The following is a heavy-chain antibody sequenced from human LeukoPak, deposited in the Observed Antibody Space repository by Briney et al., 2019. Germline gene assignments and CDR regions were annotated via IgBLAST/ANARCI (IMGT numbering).Heavy chain of an antibody. D-gene: IGHD6-13*01. CDR3: ARGIAAAGTSSWFDP. Sequence: GGSLRLSCAASGFTFSSYSMNWVRQAPGKGLKWVSSISSSSSYIYYADSVKGRFTISRDNSKNTLYLQMNSLRAEDTAVYYCARGIAAAGTSSWFDPWGQGTLVTVSS. J-gene: IGHJ5*02. CDR1: GFTFSSYS. CDR2: ISSSSSYI. V-gene: IGHV3-21*04.